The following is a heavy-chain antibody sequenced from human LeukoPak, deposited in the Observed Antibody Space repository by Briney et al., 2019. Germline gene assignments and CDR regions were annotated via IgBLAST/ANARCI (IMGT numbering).Heavy chain of an antibody. CDR3: ARLRAETGTGRFDY. J-gene: IGHJ4*02. CDR1: GGSFSGYY. V-gene: IGHV4-59*08. Sequence: SETLSLTCAVYGGSFSGYYWSWIRQPPGKGLEWIGYIYYSGSTNCNTSLRSRVTISIDTSKNQFSLKLSSVTAADTAVYYCARLRAETGTGRFDYWGQGTLVTVSS. D-gene: IGHD6-19*01. CDR2: IYYSGST.